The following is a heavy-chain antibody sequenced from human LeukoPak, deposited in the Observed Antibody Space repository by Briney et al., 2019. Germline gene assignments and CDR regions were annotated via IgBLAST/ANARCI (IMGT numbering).Heavy chain of an antibody. V-gene: IGHV3-23*01. D-gene: IGHD1-26*01. J-gene: IGHJ4*02. Sequence: GGSLRLSCAASGFTFSRYVISWVRQVPGRGLEWVSAISGSGSSTYYADSVKGRFTISRDNSKNTLYLQMNSLRAEDTAVYYCAKVSPSGNYYFDYWGQGTLVTVSS. CDR2: ISGSGSST. CDR3: AKVSPSGNYYFDY. CDR1: GFTFSRYV.